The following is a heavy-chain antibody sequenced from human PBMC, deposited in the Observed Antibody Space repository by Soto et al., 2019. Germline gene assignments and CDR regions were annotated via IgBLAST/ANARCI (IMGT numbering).Heavy chain of an antibody. Sequence: GASVKVSCKASGGTFSSYTISWVRQAPGQGLEWMGRIIPILGIANYAQKFQGRVTITADKSTSTAYMELSSLRSEDTAVYYCARDREYYDFWSGSRSSPDAFDIWGQGTMVTVSS. J-gene: IGHJ3*02. CDR3: ARDREYYDFWSGSRSSPDAFDI. D-gene: IGHD3-3*01. V-gene: IGHV1-69*04. CDR1: GGTFSSYT. CDR2: IIPILGIA.